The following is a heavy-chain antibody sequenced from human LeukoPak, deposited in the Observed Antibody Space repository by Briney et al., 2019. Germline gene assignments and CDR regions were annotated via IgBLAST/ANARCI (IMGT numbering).Heavy chain of an antibody. Sequence: GGSLRLSCAASGFTFSSYWMSWVRQAPGKGLEWVSSISSSSSYIYYADSVKGRFTISRDNAKNSLYLQMNSLRAEDTAVYYCAKRADYGGNSREIDYWGQGTLVTVSS. CDR3: AKRADYGGNSREIDY. CDR1: GFTFSSYW. J-gene: IGHJ4*02. V-gene: IGHV3-21*04. CDR2: ISSSSSYI. D-gene: IGHD4-23*01.